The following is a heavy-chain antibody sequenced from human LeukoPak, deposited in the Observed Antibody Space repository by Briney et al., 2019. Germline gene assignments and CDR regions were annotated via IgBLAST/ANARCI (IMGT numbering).Heavy chain of an antibody. CDR3: ARDFGTYVDPYDY. J-gene: IGHJ4*02. D-gene: IGHD1-26*01. CDR1: GYTFTSYA. CDR2: INAGNGNT. V-gene: IGHV1-3*01. Sequence: ASVKVSCKASGYTFTSYAMHWVRQAPGQRLEWMGWINAGNGNTKYSQKFQGRVTITRDTSASTAYMELSSLRSEDTAVYYCARDFGTYVDPYDYWGQGTLVTVSS.